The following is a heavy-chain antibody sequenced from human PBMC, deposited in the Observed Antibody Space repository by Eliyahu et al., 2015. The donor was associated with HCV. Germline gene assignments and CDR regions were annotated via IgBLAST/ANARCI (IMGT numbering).Heavy chain of an antibody. CDR2: INTNGGTT. J-gene: IGHJ4*02. CDR1: GFTFSSYG. V-gene: IGHV3-23*01. D-gene: IGHD3-16*01. Sequence: EVQLLESGGGLVQPGGSLRLSCEASGFTFSSYGMTWVRQGPGKGLQCVSVINTNGGTTYYADSVKGRFTVSRDNSRNTVYLQMNSLRAEDTAIYYCAKGLRYLDNWGQGTLVTVSP. CDR3: AKGLRYLDN.